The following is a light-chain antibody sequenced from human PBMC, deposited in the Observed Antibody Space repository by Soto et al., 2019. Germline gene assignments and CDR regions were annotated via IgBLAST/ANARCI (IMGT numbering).Light chain of an antibody. CDR2: HAS. CDR3: QQYDSDSSGP. CDR1: QGISNW. J-gene: IGKJ1*01. V-gene: IGKV1-5*01. Sequence: DIQMTQSPSTLSASIGDTVTVACRASQGISNWLAWYQQKPGKAPKLLIFHASSLESGVPSRFSGSGYGTEFILTINSLQTDDFATYYCQQYDSDSSGPLGQVTKVHI.